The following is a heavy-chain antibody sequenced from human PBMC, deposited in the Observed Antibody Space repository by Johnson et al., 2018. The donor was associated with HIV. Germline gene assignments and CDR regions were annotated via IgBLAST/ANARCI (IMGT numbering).Heavy chain of an antibody. Sequence: QVQLVESGGGVVQTGGSLRLSCAASGFTFSSYGMHWVRQAPGKGLEWVAFTRYDGSNKYYADSVKGRFTISRDNSKNTLYLQMNSLRAEDTAVYYGAKDRTGFDAFDIWGQGTMVTVSS. CDR1: GFTFSSYG. V-gene: IGHV3-30*02. CDR2: TRYDGSNK. J-gene: IGHJ3*02. D-gene: IGHD1-1*01. CDR3: AKDRTGFDAFDI.